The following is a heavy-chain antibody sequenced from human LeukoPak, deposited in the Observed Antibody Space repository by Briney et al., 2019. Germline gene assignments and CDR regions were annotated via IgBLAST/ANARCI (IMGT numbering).Heavy chain of an antibody. CDR1: GGSISSYY. Sequence: SETLSLTCTVSGGSISSYYWSWIRQPAGKGLEGIGRIYTSGSTNYNPSLKSRVTMSVDTSNNQFSLKLSFVTAADTASYYSARDQFYGAYYNYNWTSGAKGPRSPSP. D-gene: IGHD4-17*01. J-gene: IGHJ6*03. CDR2: IYTSGST. CDR3: ARDQFYGAYYNYNWTS. V-gene: IGHV4-4*07.